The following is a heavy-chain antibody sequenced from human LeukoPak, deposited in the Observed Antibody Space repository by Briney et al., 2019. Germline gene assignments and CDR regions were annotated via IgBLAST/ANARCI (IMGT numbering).Heavy chain of an antibody. V-gene: IGHV4-34*01. CDR3: ARARGYSFSSWFDP. D-gene: IGHD5-18*01. J-gene: IGHJ5*02. CDR2: INHSGST. Sequence: PSETLSLTCAVYGGSFSGYYWSWIRQPPGKGLEWIGEINHSGSTNYNPSLKSRVTISVGTSKNQFSLKLSSVTAADTAVYYCARARGYSFSSWFDPWGQGTLVTVSS. CDR1: GGSFSGYY.